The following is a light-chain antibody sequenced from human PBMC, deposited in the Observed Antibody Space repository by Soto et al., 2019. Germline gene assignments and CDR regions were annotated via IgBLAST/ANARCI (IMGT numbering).Light chain of an antibody. CDR2: KAS. Sequence: DIQMTQSPSTLSASVGDRVTITCRARQSISSCLAWYQQKPGTAPKLLIYKASSLESGVPSRFSGSGSGTEFTLTISSLQPDDFATYDCQQYNSYSFTFGGGTKVEIK. J-gene: IGKJ4*01. V-gene: IGKV1-5*03. CDR1: QSISSC. CDR3: QQYNSYSFT.